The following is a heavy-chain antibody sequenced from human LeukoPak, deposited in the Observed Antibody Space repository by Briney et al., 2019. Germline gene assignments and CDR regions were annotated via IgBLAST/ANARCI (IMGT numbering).Heavy chain of an antibody. V-gene: IGHV3-21*01. CDR2: ISSSSSYI. Sequence: GGSLRLSCAASGFTFSSYSMNWVRQAPGKGLEWVSSISSSSSYIYYADSVKGRFTISRDNAKNSLYLQMNSLRAEDTAVYYCARGAIGYSGTGAFDSSGQGTMVTVSS. CDR3: ARGAIGYSGTGAFDS. CDR1: GFTFSSYS. J-gene: IGHJ3*02. D-gene: IGHD5-12*01.